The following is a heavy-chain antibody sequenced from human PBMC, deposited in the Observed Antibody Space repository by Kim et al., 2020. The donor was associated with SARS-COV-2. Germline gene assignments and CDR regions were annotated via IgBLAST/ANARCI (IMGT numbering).Heavy chain of an antibody. Sequence: GGSLRLSCAASGFTFSSYSMNWVRQAPGKGLEWVSSISSSSSYIYYADSVKGRFTISRDNAKNSLYLQMNSLRAEDTAVYYCASIDYDYVWGRHWGQGTLVTVSS. V-gene: IGHV3-21*01. J-gene: IGHJ1*01. CDR1: GFTFSSYS. D-gene: IGHD3-16*01. CDR3: ASIDYDYVWGRH. CDR2: ISSSSSYI.